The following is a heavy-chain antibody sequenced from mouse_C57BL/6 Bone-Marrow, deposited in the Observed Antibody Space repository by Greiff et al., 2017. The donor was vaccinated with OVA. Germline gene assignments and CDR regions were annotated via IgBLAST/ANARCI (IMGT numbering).Heavy chain of an antibody. Sequence: VHLVESGAELARPGASVKLSCKASGYTFTSYGISWVKQRTGQGLEWIGEIYPRSGNTYYNEKFKGKATLTADKSSSTAYMELRSLTSEDSAVYFCARKRWLLRDWYFDVWGTGTTVTVSS. V-gene: IGHV1-81*01. CDR3: ARKRWLLRDWYFDV. D-gene: IGHD2-3*01. J-gene: IGHJ1*03. CDR1: GYTFTSYG. CDR2: IYPRSGNT.